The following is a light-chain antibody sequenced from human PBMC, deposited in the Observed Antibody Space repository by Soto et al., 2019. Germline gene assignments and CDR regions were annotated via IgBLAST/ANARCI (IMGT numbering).Light chain of an antibody. Sequence: EIVFTQSPGTLSLSPGERATLSCRASQSVTSNYLGWYQQKPGQAPRLLIYGASSRATGIPDRFSGSGSGTGFTLTIDRLEPEDVAVYFCQQYGSSPRTFGQGTKVEVK. CDR2: GAS. CDR1: QSVTSNY. V-gene: IGKV3-20*01. CDR3: QQYGSSPRT. J-gene: IGKJ1*01.